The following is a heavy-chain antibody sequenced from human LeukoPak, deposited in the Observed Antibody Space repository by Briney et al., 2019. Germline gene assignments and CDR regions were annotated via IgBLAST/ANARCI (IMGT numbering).Heavy chain of an antibody. V-gene: IGHV1-46*01. D-gene: IGHD3-22*01. J-gene: IGHJ4*02. CDR2: INPSGGST. CDR3: ARGDYYDRKAPLDY. CDR1: GYTLTELS. Sequence: ASVKVSCKVSGYTLTELSMHWVRQAPGKGLEWMGIINPSGGSTSYAQKFQGRVTMTRDTSTSTVYMELSSLRSEDTAVYYCARGDYYDRKAPLDYWGQGTLVTVSS.